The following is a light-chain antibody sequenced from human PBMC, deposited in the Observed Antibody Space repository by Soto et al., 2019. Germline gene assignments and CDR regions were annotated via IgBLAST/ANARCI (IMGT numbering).Light chain of an antibody. J-gene: IGKJ4*01. Sequence: EIMMTQSPATLAVSPGERATISCTASQSVSSNLAWYQQKPGQAPRLLIYGASTRATGIPARFSGSGSGTEFTLTISSLQSEDFAVYYCQQYNNWPLTFGGGTKVEIK. CDR2: GAS. CDR1: QSVSSN. CDR3: QQYNNWPLT. V-gene: IGKV3-15*01.